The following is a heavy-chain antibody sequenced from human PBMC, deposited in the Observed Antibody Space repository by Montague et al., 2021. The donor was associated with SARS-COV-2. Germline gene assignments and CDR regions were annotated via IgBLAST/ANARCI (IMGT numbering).Heavy chain of an antibody. Sequence: CAISGDSVSSNSAAWNWIRQSPSRGLEWLGRTYYRSKWYNDYAVSVKSRITINPDTSKNQFSLQLNSVTPEDTAVYYCARDTRIQLWFDRDYYYGMDVWARGPRSPSP. V-gene: IGHV6-1*01. CDR3: ARDTRIQLWFDRDYYYGMDV. CDR2: TYYRSKWYN. CDR1: GDSVSSNSAA. J-gene: IGHJ6*02. D-gene: IGHD5-18*01.